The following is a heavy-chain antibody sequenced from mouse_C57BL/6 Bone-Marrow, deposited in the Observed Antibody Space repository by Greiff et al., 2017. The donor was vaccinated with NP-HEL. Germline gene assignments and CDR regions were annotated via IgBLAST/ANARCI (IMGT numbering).Heavy chain of an antibody. CDR3: AREAANFYFDY. CDR1: GYSITSGYD. CDR2: ISYSGST. J-gene: IGHJ2*01. Sequence: EVQGVESGPGMVKPSQSLSLTCTVTGYSITSGYDWHWIRHFPGNKLEWMGYISYSGSTNYNPSLKSRISITHDTSKNHFFLKLNSVTTEDTATYYCAREAANFYFDYWGQGTTLTVSS. D-gene: IGHD1-2*01. V-gene: IGHV3-1*01.